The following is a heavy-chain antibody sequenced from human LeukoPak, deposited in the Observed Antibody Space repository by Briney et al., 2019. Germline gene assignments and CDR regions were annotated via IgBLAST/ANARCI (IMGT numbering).Heavy chain of an antibody. CDR2: ISSSSSYT. Sequence: NSGGSLRLSCAASGFTFSDYYRSWIRQAPGKGLEWVSYISSSSSYTNYADSVKGRFTISRDNAKNSLYLQMNSLRAEDTAVYYCARGPPAYSGGWEFDNWGQGTLVTVSS. D-gene: IGHD6-25*01. V-gene: IGHV3-11*03. CDR1: GFTFSDYY. CDR3: ARGPPAYSGGWEFDN. J-gene: IGHJ4*02.